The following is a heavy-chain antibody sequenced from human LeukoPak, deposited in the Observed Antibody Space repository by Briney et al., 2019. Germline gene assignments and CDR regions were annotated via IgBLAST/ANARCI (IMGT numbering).Heavy chain of an antibody. CDR1: GGSVNSGAYY. Sequence: SETLSLTCSVSGGSVNSGAYYWSWIRQFPGRGLEWIGRIFFTGSTDYNPSLKSRLAISIDTSRDQFSLELSAVSAADTATYYCARDRASGIDFWGRGILVTVSS. D-gene: IGHD3-10*01. CDR2: IFFTGST. V-gene: IGHV4-31*03. J-gene: IGHJ4*02. CDR3: ARDRASGIDF.